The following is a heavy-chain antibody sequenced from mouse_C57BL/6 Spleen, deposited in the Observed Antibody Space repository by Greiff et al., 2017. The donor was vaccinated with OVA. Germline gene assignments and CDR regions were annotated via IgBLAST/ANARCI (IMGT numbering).Heavy chain of an antibody. J-gene: IGHJ4*01. D-gene: IGHD2-4*01. V-gene: IGHV1-9*01. CDR2: ILPGRGGT. Sequence: QVHVQQSGAELMKPGASVKLSCKATGYTFTGYWIEWVKQRPGHGLEWIGEILPGRGGTNYNEKFKGKATFTADTSSNTAYMQLSSLTSEDSAIYYDARGDELRQDYAMDYWGQGTSVTVSS. CDR3: ARGDELRQDYAMDY. CDR1: GYTFTGYW.